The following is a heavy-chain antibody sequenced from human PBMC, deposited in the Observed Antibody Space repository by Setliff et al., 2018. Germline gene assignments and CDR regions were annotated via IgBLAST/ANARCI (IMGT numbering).Heavy chain of an antibody. CDR1: GGSMSFSY. V-gene: IGHV4-59*01. CDR2: IYYSGST. Sequence: SCTVSGGSMSFSYWSWIRQPPGKGLEWIGYIYYSGSTDSHPSLKSRVSISIDTSKNQFSLNVRSVTAADTAIYYCAKGRGEMDSWGQGILVTVSS. CDR3: AKGRGEMDS. J-gene: IGHJ4*02. D-gene: IGHD3-10*01.